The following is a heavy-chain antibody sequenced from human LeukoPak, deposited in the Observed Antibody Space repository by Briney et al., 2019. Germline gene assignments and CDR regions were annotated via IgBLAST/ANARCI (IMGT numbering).Heavy chain of an antibody. CDR2: INTDGSST. V-gene: IGHV3-74*01. CDR3: ARIPYSSGYLGAFDI. Sequence: PGGSLRLSCAASGFTFSSYWMHWVRQAPGKGLVWVSRINTDGSSTDYADSVKGRFTISRDNAKNTLYLQMNSLRAEDTAVYYCARIPYSSGYLGAFDIWGQGTMVTVSS. J-gene: IGHJ3*02. D-gene: IGHD3-22*01. CDR1: GFTFSSYW.